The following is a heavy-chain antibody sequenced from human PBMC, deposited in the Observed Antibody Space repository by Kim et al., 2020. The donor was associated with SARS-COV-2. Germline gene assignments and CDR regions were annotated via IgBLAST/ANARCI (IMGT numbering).Heavy chain of an antibody. CDR2: IKPSGGST. J-gene: IGHJ4*02. CDR1: GYTFTSYN. D-gene: IGHD3-22*01. V-gene: IGHV1-46*01. Sequence: ASVKVSCKASGYTFTSYNMHWVRQAPEQGLEWMGLIKPSGGSTNYAQKFQGRVTLTRDTSTSTVYMELSSLRSDDTAVYYCARGDYGYYVYWGQGTLVTVSS. CDR3: ARGDYGYYVY.